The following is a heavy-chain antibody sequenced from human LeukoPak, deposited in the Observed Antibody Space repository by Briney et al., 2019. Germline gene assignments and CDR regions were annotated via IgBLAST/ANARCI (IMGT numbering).Heavy chain of an antibody. CDR3: ARTPGTDYFDY. D-gene: IGHD1-1*01. Sequence: PGGSMRLSCGASGFTVSANFMSWVRQAPGKGLEWVSVIYTGGSTYYADSVKGRFTISRDDSKNTLYLQVNSLRAEDTAVYFCARTPGTDYFDYWGQGTLVTVSS. CDR1: GFTVSANF. CDR2: IYTGGST. J-gene: IGHJ4*02. V-gene: IGHV3-53*01.